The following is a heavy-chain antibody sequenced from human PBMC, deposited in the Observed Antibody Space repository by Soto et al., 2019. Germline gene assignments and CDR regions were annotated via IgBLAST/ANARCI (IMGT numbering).Heavy chain of an antibody. CDR3: ARDWDSSGYFWFDP. J-gene: IGHJ5*02. D-gene: IGHD3-22*01. Sequence: PGGSLRLSCAASGFTFSDYWMSWVRQTPGKGLEWVGNINLDGSEKYYAGFVKGRFTFSRDNVKNSLYLQMNSLRAEDTAVYYCARDWDSSGYFWFDPWGQGT. V-gene: IGHV3-7*01. CDR1: GFTFSDYW. CDR2: INLDGSEK.